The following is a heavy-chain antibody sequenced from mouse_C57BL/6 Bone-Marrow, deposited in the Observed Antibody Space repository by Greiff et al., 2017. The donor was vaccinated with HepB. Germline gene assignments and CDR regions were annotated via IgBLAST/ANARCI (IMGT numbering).Heavy chain of an antibody. Sequence: DVKLVESGGGLVKPGGSLKLSCAASGFTFSDYGMHWVRQAPEKGLEWVAYISSGSSTIYYADTVKGRFTISRDNAKNTLFLQMTSLRSEDTAMYYCARRLRRPHYYAVDYWGQGTSVTVSA. CDR3: ARRLRRPHYYAVDY. CDR2: ISSGSSTI. CDR1: GFTFSDYG. J-gene: IGHJ4*01. D-gene: IGHD2-2*01. V-gene: IGHV5-17*01.